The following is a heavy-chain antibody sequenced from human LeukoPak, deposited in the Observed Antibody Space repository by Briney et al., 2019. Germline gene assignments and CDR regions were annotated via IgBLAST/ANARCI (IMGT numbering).Heavy chain of an antibody. CDR3: ARRTVRGSGSYYWALYYGMDV. V-gene: IGHV4-31*03. Sequence: SETLSLTCTVSGGSISSGGYYWSWIRQHPGKGLEWIGYIYYSGSTYYNPSLKSRVTISVDTSKKQFSLKLRSVTAADTAVYYCARRTVRGSGSYYWALYYGMDVWGQGTTVTVSS. J-gene: IGHJ6*02. CDR1: GGSISSGGYY. D-gene: IGHD3-10*01. CDR2: IYYSGST.